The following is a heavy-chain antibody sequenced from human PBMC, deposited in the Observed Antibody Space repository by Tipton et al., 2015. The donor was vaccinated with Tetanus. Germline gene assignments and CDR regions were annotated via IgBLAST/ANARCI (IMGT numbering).Heavy chain of an antibody. D-gene: IGHD2/OR15-2a*01. Sequence: TLSLTCTFSGGSISSGDYYWGWIRQPPGKGLESIATIYYNGNTFYNSSLKSRVTISVDTSKNQLSLRLNSVTAADTAVYYCARHSSWFDPWGQGTLVTVSS. CDR1: GGSISSGDYY. CDR2: IYYNGNT. CDR3: ARHSSWFDP. V-gene: IGHV4-39*01. J-gene: IGHJ5*02.